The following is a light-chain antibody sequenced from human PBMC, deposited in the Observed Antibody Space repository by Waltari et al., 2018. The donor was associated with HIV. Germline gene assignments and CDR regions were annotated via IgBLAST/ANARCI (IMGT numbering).Light chain of an antibody. CDR2: DSS. CDR3: QQYDQWPT. V-gene: IGKV3-15*01. CDR1: ESGRTY. J-gene: IGKJ1*01. Sequence: EIVMTQYPATLPVSPGESATLSCRASESGRTYVAWYQQKPGQAPRRIMYDSSTRATGVPPRFSGSGSGTEFTLTISSLQSDDFAVYYCQQYDQWPTFGQGTIVEIK.